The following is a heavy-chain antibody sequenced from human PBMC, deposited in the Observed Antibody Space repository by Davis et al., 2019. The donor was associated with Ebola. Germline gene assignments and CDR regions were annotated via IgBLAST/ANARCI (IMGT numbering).Heavy chain of an antibody. CDR1: GFTFSSHG. V-gene: IGHV3-30*18. D-gene: IGHD7-27*01. Sequence: GESLKISCAASGFTFSSHGLHWVRQAPGKGLEWVAVISYDGSNKYYADSVKGRFTISRDNSKNTLYPQMNSLRAEDTAVYYCAKGALTGDADYWGQGTLVTVSS. J-gene: IGHJ4*02. CDR3: AKGALTGDADY. CDR2: ISYDGSNK.